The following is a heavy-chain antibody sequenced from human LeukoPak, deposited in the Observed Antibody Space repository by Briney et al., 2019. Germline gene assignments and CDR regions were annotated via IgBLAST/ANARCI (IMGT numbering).Heavy chain of an antibody. Sequence: GGSLRLSCAASGFTFSSYAMHWVRQAPGKGLEWVAVISYDGSNKYYADSVKGRFTISRDSSKNTLYLQMNSLRAEDTAVYYCARNPAEGSGYYQGYYYYGMDVWGQGTTVTVSS. J-gene: IGHJ6*02. CDR1: GFTFSSYA. CDR3: ARNPAEGSGYYQGYYYYGMDV. CDR2: ISYDGSNK. V-gene: IGHV3-30-3*01. D-gene: IGHD3-22*01.